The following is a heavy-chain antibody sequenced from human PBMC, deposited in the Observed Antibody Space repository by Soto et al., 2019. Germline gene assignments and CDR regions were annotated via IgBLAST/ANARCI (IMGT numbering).Heavy chain of an antibody. D-gene: IGHD6-19*01. J-gene: IGHJ4*02. CDR2: VSHDGRNT. V-gene: IGHV3-30*18. CDR1: GFTFSDYA. CDR3: AKGGRQWLVTSDFNY. Sequence: VQLVESGGGVVQPGRSLRLSCAASGFTFSDYAMHWVRQAPGKGLEWVAVVSHDGRNTPYADSVKGRFTISRDSSKNTVSLEMTSLRAEDTAVYSCAKGGRQWLVTSDFNYWGQGALVTVSS.